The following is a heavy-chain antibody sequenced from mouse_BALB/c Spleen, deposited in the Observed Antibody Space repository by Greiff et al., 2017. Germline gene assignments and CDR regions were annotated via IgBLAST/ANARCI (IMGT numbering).Heavy chain of an antibody. Sequence: EVKVVESGGGLVQPGGSRKLSCAASGFTFSSFGMHWVRQAPEKGLEWVAYISSGSSTIYYADTVKGRFTISRDNPKNTLFLQMTSLRSEDTAMYYCARRDYYGYFDYWGQGTTLTVSS. J-gene: IGHJ2*01. CDR1: GFTFSSFG. D-gene: IGHD1-1*01. CDR3: ARRDYYGYFDY. V-gene: IGHV5-17*02. CDR2: ISSGSSTI.